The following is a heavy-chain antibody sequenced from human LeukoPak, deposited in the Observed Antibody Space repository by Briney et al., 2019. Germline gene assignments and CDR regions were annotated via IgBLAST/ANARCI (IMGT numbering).Heavy chain of an antibody. CDR2: FYYSGST. CDR1: GGSISSSSYY. CDR3: ARDLLNEGNHLDY. D-gene: IGHD4-23*01. V-gene: IGHV4-39*07. J-gene: IGHJ4*02. Sequence: SETLSLTCTVSGGSISSSSYYWGWIRQPPGRGLEWIGSFYYSGSTYYNPSLKSRVTISVDTSKNQFSLKLSSVTAADTAVYYCARDLLNEGNHLDYWGQGTLVTVSS.